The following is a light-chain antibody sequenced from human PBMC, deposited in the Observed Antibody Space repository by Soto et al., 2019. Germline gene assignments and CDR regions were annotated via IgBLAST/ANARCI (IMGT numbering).Light chain of an antibody. Sequence: QSALTQPASVSGSPGQSITISCTGTSIDVGNYNSVSWYQQHPGKAPKLMIYNVSNRPSGVSNRFSGSKSGNTVSLTISGLQAEDEADYYCSSYTTTTTLVVFGGGTKLTVL. V-gene: IGLV2-14*01. CDR3: SSYTTTTTLVV. CDR2: NVS. J-gene: IGLJ2*01. CDR1: SIDVGNYNS.